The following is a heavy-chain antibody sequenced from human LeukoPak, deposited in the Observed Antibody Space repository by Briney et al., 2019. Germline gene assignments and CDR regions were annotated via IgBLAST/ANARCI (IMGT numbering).Heavy chain of an antibody. V-gene: IGHV3-21*01. J-gene: IGHJ4*02. CDR2: ISSSSSYI. Sequence: PGGSLRLSCAASGFTFSSYSMNWVRQAPGKGLEWVSSISSSSSYIYYADSVKGRFAISRDNAKNSLYLQMNSLRAEDTAVYYCARDNRGSYSYGSFDYWGQGTLVTVSS. CDR3: ARDNRGSYSYGSFDY. CDR1: GFTFSSYS. D-gene: IGHD5-18*01.